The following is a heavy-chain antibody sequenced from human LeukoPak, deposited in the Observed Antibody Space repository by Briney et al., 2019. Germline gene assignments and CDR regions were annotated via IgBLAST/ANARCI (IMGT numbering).Heavy chain of an antibody. CDR2: ITNSGNSK. J-gene: IGHJ4*02. D-gene: IGHD3-22*01. CDR1: ELTFSSYR. CDR3: ARTRSSGYLTFDY. V-gene: IGHV3-48*01. Sequence: QAGGPRSSSCAASELTFSSYRMNWVRQAPGKGLGWFSYITNSGNSKSYADSVKGRFTISRDNTKNSLYLQMNGLRAEDTAVYYCARTRSSGYLTFDYWGQGILVTVSS.